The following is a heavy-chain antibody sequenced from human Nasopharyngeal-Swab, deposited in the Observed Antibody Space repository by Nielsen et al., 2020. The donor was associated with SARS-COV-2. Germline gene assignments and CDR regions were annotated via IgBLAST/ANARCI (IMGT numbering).Heavy chain of an antibody. J-gene: IGHJ1*01. Sequence: GESLKISCAASGFTFSSYEMNWVRQAPGKGLEWVSYISSSGSTIYYADSVKGRFTISRDNAKNSLYLQMNSLRAEDTAVYYCARGGPLTIFGVGRYFQHLGQGTLVTVSS. CDR2: ISSSGSTI. V-gene: IGHV3-48*03. D-gene: IGHD3-3*01. CDR1: GFTFSSYE. CDR3: ARGGPLTIFGVGRYFQH.